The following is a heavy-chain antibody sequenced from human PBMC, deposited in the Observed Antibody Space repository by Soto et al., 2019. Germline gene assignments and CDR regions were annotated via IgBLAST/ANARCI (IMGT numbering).Heavy chain of an antibody. V-gene: IGHV5-51*01. CDR1: GYTFNTYW. Sequence: GESLKISCKGSGYTFNTYWIGWVRQMPGKGLEWMGFIYPGDSDTTYSPSFQGQVTISVDKSISTAYLQWSSLKVSDTAIYYCARHKLWMATINNEAFDVWGQGTKVTVSS. CDR2: IYPGDSDT. D-gene: IGHD2-21*01. CDR3: ARHKLWMATINNEAFDV. J-gene: IGHJ3*01.